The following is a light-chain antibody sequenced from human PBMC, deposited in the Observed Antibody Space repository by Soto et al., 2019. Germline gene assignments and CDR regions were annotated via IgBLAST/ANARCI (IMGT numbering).Light chain of an antibody. CDR3: IQYYNYPLT. V-gene: IGKV1-5*01. CDR2: GAS. J-gene: IGKJ4*01. Sequence: DIKMTQSPSTLSASAGDRVTITCRASQSISTRLAWYQQKPGKAPKLLIYGASSLASGVPSRFSGSGSGTDFTLTISSLQPEDFATYYCIQYYNYPLTFGGGTKVDIK. CDR1: QSISTR.